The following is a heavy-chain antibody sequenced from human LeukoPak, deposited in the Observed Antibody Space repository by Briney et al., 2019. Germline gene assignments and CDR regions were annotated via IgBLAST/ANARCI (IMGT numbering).Heavy chain of an antibody. V-gene: IGHV3-73*01. CDR2: IRSKTNNYAT. D-gene: IGHD2-8*02. Sequence: GGSLRLSCVASGFTSSGSAMHWVRQASGKGLEWVGRIRSKTNNYATAFAASLKGRFTISRDDSKNTAYLQISSLTTEDTAVYYCTRAFYDTGGSNWFDPWGQGTLVTVSS. CDR3: TRAFYDTGGSNWFDP. CDR1: GFTSSGSA. J-gene: IGHJ5*02.